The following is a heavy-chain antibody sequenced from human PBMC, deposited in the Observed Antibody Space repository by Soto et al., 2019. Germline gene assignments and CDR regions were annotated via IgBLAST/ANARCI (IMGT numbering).Heavy chain of an antibody. V-gene: IGHV4-30-2*01. D-gene: IGHD4-17*01. CDR1: GGSLSGATYS. CDR3: ARGPEGEESYGDYNELAYYGMDV. J-gene: IGHJ6*02. CDR2: IFPSGTT. Sequence: PSETLSLTCGVSGGSLSGATYSWNWIRQPPGKGLEWIGYIFPSGTTYYNPSLKSRVTISIDVSKNQFSLSLRSLTAADTAVYYCARGPEGEESYGDYNELAYYGMDVWGQGTTVTVSS.